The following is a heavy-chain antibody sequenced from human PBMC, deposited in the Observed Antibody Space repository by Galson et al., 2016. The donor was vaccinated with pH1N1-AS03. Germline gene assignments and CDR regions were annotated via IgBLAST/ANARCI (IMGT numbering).Heavy chain of an antibody. CDR2: INWSSDTV. J-gene: IGHJ4*02. D-gene: IGHD2-15*01. CDR1: GFPFKNAW. Sequence: SLRLSCAASGFPFKNAWLTWVRQSPGKGLEWVSGINWSSDTVDYTYSVRGRFSISRDNAKNSVYLQMTNLRGGDTALYYCARSPGYCSAGSCSDQGYFDYWGQGTLVTVSS. CDR3: ARSPGYCSAGSCSDQGYFDY. V-gene: IGHV3-9*01.